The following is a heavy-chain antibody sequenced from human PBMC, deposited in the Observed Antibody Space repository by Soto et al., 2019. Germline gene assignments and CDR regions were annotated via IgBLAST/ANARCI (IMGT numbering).Heavy chain of an antibody. CDR1: GYTFTSYY. Sequence: GASVKVSCKASGYTFTSYYMHWVRQAPGQGLEWMGIINPSGGSTSYAQKFQGRVTMTRDTSTSTVYMALSSLRSEDAAVYYCARAGGSDSSGYPLGAFDIWGQGTMVTVS. CDR2: INPSGGST. D-gene: IGHD3-22*01. CDR3: ARAGGSDSSGYPLGAFDI. J-gene: IGHJ3*02. V-gene: IGHV1-46*01.